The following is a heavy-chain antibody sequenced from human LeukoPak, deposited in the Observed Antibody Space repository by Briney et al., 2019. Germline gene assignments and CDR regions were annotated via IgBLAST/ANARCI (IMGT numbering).Heavy chain of an antibody. J-gene: IGHJ4*02. CDR3: AKDWGYYDILTGIFDY. Sequence: GGSLRLSCAASGFTVSSNYMSWVRQAPGKWLEWVTVIWHDGSNKYYADSVKGRFTISRDNSKNTLYLQMNSLRAEDTAVYYCAKDWGYYDILTGIFDYWGQGTLVTVSS. CDR1: GFTVSSNY. D-gene: IGHD3-9*01. V-gene: IGHV3-33*06. CDR2: IWHDGSNK.